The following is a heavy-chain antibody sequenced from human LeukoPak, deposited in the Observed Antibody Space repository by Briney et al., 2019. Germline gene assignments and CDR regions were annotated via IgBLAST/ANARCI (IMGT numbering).Heavy chain of an antibody. CDR3: AKDLGGSGWYEDY. Sequence: PGGSLRLSCAASGFTFRTYAMNWVRQAPGKGLEWVSAISGSGGSTYYADSVKGRFTISRDNSKNTLYLQMNSLRAEDTAVYYCAKDLGGSGWYEDYWGQGTLVTVSS. CDR1: GFTFRTYA. CDR2: ISGSGGST. J-gene: IGHJ4*02. V-gene: IGHV3-23*01. D-gene: IGHD6-19*01.